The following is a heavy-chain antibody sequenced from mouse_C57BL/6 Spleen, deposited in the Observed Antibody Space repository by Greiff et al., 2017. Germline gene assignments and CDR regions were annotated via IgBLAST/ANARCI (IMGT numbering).Heavy chain of an antibody. CDR2: INPNHGGT. V-gene: IGHV1-26*01. D-gene: IGHD2-2*01. CDR3: ARDGYDGDWYFDV. J-gene: IGHJ1*03. Sequence: EVQLQQSGPELVKPGASVKISCKASGYTFTDYYMNWVKQSHGKSLEWVGDINPNHGGTSYNQKFKGKATLTVDKSSSTAYMELRSLTSEDSAVYYCARDGYDGDWYFDVWGTGTTVTVSS. CDR1: GYTFTDYY.